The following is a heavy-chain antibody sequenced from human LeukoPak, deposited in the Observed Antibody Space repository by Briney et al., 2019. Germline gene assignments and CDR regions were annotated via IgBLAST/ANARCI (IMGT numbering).Heavy chain of an antibody. Sequence: WASVKVSCKASGYTFTDYFIHWVRQAPGQGLEWMGYININSGGTDYAQKFQARVTLTRDTSINTAYMELSSLTSDDTAFYYCARGVPYYDYWGQGTLVTVSS. CDR1: GYTFTDYF. CDR3: ARGVPYYDY. D-gene: IGHD3-16*01. J-gene: IGHJ4*02. CDR2: ININSGGT. V-gene: IGHV1-2*02.